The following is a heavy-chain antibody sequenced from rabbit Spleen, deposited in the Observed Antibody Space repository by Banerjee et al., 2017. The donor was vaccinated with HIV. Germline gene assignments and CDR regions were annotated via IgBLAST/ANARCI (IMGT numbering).Heavy chain of an antibody. J-gene: IGHJ6*01. CDR2: IAGSSSGFT. D-gene: IGHD8-1*01. Sequence: QSLEESGGGLVQPEGSLALTCKASGFSFSSSDYMCWVRQAPGKGLEWISCIAGSSSGFTYFANWAKGRFTISRTSSTTVTLQMTSLTAADTATYFCARDSGSSFSSYGMDLWGPGTLVTVS. CDR3: ARDSGSSFSSYGMDL. V-gene: IGHV1S40*01. CDR1: GFSFSSSDY.